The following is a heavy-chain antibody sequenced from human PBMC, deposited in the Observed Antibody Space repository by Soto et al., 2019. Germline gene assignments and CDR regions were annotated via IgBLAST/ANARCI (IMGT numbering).Heavy chain of an antibody. Sequence: PGGSLRLSCAASGFTFSSYAMSWVRQAPGKGLERVSAISGSGGSTYYADSVKGRFTISRDNSKNTLYLQMNSLRAEDTAVYYCAKVRGTYYYDSSGYPFDYWGQGTLVTVSS. V-gene: IGHV3-23*01. CDR2: ISGSGGST. D-gene: IGHD3-22*01. J-gene: IGHJ4*02. CDR3: AKVRGTYYYDSSGYPFDY. CDR1: GFTFSSYA.